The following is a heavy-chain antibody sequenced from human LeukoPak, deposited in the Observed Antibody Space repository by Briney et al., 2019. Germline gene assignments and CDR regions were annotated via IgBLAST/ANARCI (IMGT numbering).Heavy chain of an antibody. CDR3: ARGGSWEDYYDSSGYRN. CDR1: GGSISSYY. Sequence: SETLSITCTVSGGSISSYYWSWIRQPAGKGLEWIGRIYTSGSTNYNPSLKSRVTMSVDTSKNQFSLKLSSVTAADTAVYYCARGGSWEDYYDSSGYRNWGQGTLVTVSS. CDR2: IYTSGST. D-gene: IGHD3-22*01. J-gene: IGHJ4*02. V-gene: IGHV4-4*07.